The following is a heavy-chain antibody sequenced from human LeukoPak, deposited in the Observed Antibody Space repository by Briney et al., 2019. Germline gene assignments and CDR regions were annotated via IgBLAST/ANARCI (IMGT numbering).Heavy chain of an antibody. V-gene: IGHV4-39*07. D-gene: IGHD4-23*01. J-gene: IGHJ4*02. CDR3: ARDLKGNDY. Sequence: ASETLSLTCTVSGGSISSSSYYWSWIRQPPGKGLEWIGEINHSGSTNYNPSLKSRVTISVDTSKNQFSLKLSSVTAADTAVYYCARDLKGNDYWGQGTLVTVSS. CDR1: GGSISSSSYY. CDR2: INHSGST.